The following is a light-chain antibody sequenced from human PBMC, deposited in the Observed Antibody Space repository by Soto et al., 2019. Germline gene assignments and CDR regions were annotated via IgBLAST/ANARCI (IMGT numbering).Light chain of an antibody. J-gene: IGLJ1*01. CDR3: SSYAGTHIV. CDR1: SSDVGGYDY. V-gene: IGLV2-8*01. CDR2: DVT. Sequence: QSVLTPPPSGSGSPGQSVAISCTGTSSDVGGYDYVSWYQQHPGKAPKLMIYDVTKRPSGVPDRFSGSKSGNTASLTVSGLQAEDEADYYCSSYAGTHIVFGTGTKVTVL.